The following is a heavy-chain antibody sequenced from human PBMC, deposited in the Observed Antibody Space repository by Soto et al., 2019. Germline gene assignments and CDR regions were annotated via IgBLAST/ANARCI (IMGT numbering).Heavy chain of an antibody. CDR3: ARDGPYGSASISGYYYMDV. CDR2: INPSGGST. Sequence: ASVKVSCKASGYTFTSYYMHWVRQAPGQGLEWMGIINPSGGSTSYAQKFQGRVTMTRDTSTSTVYMELSSLRSEDTAVYYCARDGPYGSASISGYYYMDVWGKGTTVTVSS. V-gene: IGHV1-46*03. CDR1: GYTFTSYY. D-gene: IGHD3-10*01. J-gene: IGHJ6*03.